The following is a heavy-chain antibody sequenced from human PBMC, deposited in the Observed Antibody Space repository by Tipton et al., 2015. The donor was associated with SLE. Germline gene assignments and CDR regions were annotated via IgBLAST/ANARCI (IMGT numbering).Heavy chain of an antibody. Sequence: GSLRLSCSASGFTFSNYAMHWVRQAPGKGLEYVSAISSNGRSTYYADSVKGRFTISRDNSKNTLYLQMSSLRAEDTAVYYCVKSGDEYQLLHFDYWGQGTLVTVSS. D-gene: IGHD2-2*01. V-gene: IGHV3-64D*06. CDR1: GFTFSNYA. CDR3: VKSGDEYQLLHFDY. J-gene: IGHJ4*02. CDR2: ISSNGRST.